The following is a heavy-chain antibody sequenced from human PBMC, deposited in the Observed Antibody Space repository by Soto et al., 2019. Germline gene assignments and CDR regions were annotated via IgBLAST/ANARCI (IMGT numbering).Heavy chain of an antibody. V-gene: IGHV3-30-3*01. Sequence: GGSLRLSCAASGFTFSSYAMHWVRQAPGKGLEWVAVISYDGSNKYYADSVKGRFTISRDNSKDTLYLQMNSLRAEDTAVYYCARGVATVTRRPIDYWGQGTLVTVSS. D-gene: IGHD4-17*01. CDR3: ARGVATVTRRPIDY. CDR1: GFTFSSYA. CDR2: ISYDGSNK. J-gene: IGHJ4*02.